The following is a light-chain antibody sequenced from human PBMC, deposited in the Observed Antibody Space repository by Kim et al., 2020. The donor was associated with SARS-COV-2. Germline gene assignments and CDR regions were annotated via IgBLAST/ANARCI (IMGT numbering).Light chain of an antibody. J-gene: IGLJ3*02. CDR1: RSNIGSNA. Sequence: GQRVTLSCSGSRSNIGSNAVNWYQQLPGTAPKLLSYSDNQRPSGVPDRFSGSKSGTSASLAISGLQSEDEADYYCAAWDDSLNGPVFGGGTQLTVL. CDR2: SDN. CDR3: AAWDDSLNGPV. V-gene: IGLV1-44*01.